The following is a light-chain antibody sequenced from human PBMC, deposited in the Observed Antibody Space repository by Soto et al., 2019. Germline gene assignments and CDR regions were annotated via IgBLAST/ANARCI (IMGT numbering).Light chain of an antibody. J-gene: IGKJ2*01. CDR3: QQFGNSPPRYT. V-gene: IGKV3-20*01. CDR2: GAS. Sequence: EIVLTQSPGTLSLSPGDTATLSCRASQSVSSSYLAWYQQKPGQAPRLLIYGASSRATGIPDRFSGSGSETDVTLTISRLETEDFAVYYCQQFGNSPPRYTFGQGTTLEIK. CDR1: QSVSSSY.